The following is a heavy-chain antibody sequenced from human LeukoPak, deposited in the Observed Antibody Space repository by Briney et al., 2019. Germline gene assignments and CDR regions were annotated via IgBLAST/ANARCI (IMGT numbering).Heavy chain of an antibody. CDR3: ARGSGTRGELDY. J-gene: IGHJ4*02. CDR2: ITAGNGNT. Sequence: GASVKVSCKASGYTFISYAMHWVRQAPGQRLEWMGWITAGNGNTKYSQKFQGRVTITRDTSASTAYMELSSLRSEDTAVYYCARGSGTRGELDYWGQGTLVTVSS. D-gene: IGHD1-1*01. CDR1: GYTFISYA. V-gene: IGHV1-3*01.